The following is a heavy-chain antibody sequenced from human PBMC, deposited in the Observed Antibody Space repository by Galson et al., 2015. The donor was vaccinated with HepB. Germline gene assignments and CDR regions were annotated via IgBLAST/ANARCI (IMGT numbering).Heavy chain of an antibody. J-gene: IGHJ3*02. CDR1: GYTFTSYG. D-gene: IGHD6-19*01. CDR3: AREGYSSGRSAFDI. Sequence: SVKVSCKASGYTFTSYGISWVRQAPGQGLEWMGWISAYNGNTNYAQKLQGRVTITTDTSTSTAYMELRSLRSDDAAVYYCAREGYSSGRSAFDIWGQGTMVTVSS. CDR2: ISAYNGNT. V-gene: IGHV1-18*01.